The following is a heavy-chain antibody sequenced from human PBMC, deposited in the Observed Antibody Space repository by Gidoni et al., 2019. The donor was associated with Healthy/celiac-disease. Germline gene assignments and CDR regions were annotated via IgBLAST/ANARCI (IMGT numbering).Heavy chain of an antibody. CDR2: INHSGST. D-gene: IGHD3-9*01. V-gene: IGHV4-34*01. Sequence: QVQLQQWGAGLLKPSETLSLTYAVYGGSFSGYYWSWIRQPPGKGLEWIGEINHSGSTNYNPSLKSRVTISVDTPKNQFSLKLSSVTAADTAVYYCARGLNVLRYFDWSAESDYYYYYMDVWGKGTTVTVSS. J-gene: IGHJ6*03. CDR3: ARGLNVLRYFDWSAESDYYYYYMDV. CDR1: GGSFSGYY.